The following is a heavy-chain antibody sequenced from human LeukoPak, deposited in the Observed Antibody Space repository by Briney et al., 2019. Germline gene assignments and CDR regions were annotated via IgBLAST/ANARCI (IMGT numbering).Heavy chain of an antibody. J-gene: IGHJ5*02. V-gene: IGHV4-34*01. CDR2: INHSGST. CDR3: ARGPTYYDFWSGYYLNWFDP. Sequence: SETLSLTCAVYGGSFSGYYWRWIRQPPGKGLEWIGEINHSGSTNYNPSLKSRVTISVDTSKNQFSLKLSSVTAADTAVYYCARGPTYYDFWSGYYLNWFDPWGQGTLVTVSS. CDR1: GGSFSGYY. D-gene: IGHD3-3*01.